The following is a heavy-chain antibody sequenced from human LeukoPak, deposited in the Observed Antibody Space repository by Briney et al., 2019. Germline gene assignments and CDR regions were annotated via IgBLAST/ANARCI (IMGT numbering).Heavy chain of an antibody. CDR1: GYTFTGYY. V-gene: IGHV1-2*06. D-gene: IGHD3-22*01. CDR3: ARDLGYYYDSSGYYENWFAP. Sequence: GASVKVSCKASGYTFTGYYMHWVRQAPGQGLEWMGRINPNSGGTNYAQKFQGRVTMTRDTSISTAYMELSRLRSDDTAVYYCARDLGYYYDSSGYYENWFAPWGQGTLVTVSS. J-gene: IGHJ5*02. CDR2: INPNSGGT.